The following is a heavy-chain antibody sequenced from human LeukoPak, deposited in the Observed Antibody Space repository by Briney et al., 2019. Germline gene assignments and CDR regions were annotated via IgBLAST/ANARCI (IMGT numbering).Heavy chain of an antibody. CDR2: IKQDGSEK. CDR1: GFTFSSYA. D-gene: IGHD2-15*01. V-gene: IGHV3-7*01. J-gene: IGHJ4*02. CDR3: ARDGCSGGSCYFVDY. Sequence: PGGSLRLSCAASGFTFSSYAMSWVRQAPGKGLEWVANIKQDGSEKYYVDSVKGRFTISRDNAKNSLYLQMNSLRAEDTAVYYCARDGCSGGSCYFVDYWGQGTLVTVSS.